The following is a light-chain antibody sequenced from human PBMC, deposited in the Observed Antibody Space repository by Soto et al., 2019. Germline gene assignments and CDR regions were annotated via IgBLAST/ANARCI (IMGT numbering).Light chain of an antibody. Sequence: DIQMTQSPSSLSASVGDKVTITYRASQTISNYLSWYHQKPGKAPKLLIYLVSSLSSGVPSRFSRSGSETDFTLTISSLQPEDFATYYCQQTYKTPLTFGQGTQVEIK. CDR1: QTISNY. J-gene: IGKJ1*01. CDR2: LVS. V-gene: IGKV1-39*01. CDR3: QQTYKTPLT.